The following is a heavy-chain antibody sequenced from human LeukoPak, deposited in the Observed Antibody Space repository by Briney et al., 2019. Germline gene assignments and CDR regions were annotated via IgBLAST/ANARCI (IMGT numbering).Heavy chain of an antibody. CDR1: GFTFSSDR. V-gene: IGHV3-21*01. Sequence: GGSLRLSCVASGFTFSSDRMYWVRQAPGKGLEWASTIYSGSDYIYYADSVKGRFTISRDSAKNSLYLQMNSLRAEDTAIYYCARDLPVSGAYHQFDSWGQGTLVTVSS. J-gene: IGHJ4*02. D-gene: IGHD4/OR15-4a*01. CDR2: IYSGSDYI. CDR3: ARDLPVSGAYHQFDS.